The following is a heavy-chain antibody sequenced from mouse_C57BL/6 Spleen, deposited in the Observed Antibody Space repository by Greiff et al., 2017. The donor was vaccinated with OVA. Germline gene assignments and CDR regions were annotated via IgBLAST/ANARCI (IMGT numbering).Heavy chain of an antibody. D-gene: IGHD2-3*01. V-gene: IGHV1-76*01. CDR2: IYPGSGNT. CDR3: ARRDGYPFAY. Sequence: VQLQQSGAELVRPGASVKLSCKASGYTFTDYYINWVKQRPGQGLEWIARIYPGSGNTYYNEKFKGKATLTAEKSASNAYMQLSSLTSEDSAVYFCARRDGYPFAYWGQGTLVTVSA. J-gene: IGHJ3*01. CDR1: GYTFTDYY.